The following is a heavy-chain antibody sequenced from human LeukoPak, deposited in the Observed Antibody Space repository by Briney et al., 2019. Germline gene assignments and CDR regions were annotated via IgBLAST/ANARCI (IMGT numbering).Heavy chain of an antibody. V-gene: IGHV3-7*01. J-gene: IGHJ4*02. Sequence: GGSLRLSCVASGFTFSSRDWMSWVRQAPGKGLEWVANIKQDGSEKYYVDSVKGRFTISRDNAKNSLYLQMNSLRAEDTAVYYCARLKLWFGELFAFDYWGQGTLVTVSS. CDR2: IKQDGSEK. CDR1: GFTFSSRDW. CDR3: ARLKLWFGELFAFDY. D-gene: IGHD3-10*01.